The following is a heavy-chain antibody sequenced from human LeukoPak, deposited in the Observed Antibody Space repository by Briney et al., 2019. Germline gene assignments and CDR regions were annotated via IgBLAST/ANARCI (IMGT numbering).Heavy chain of an antibody. V-gene: IGHV3-23*01. CDR1: GFTFSSYA. CDR2: ISGSGGST. CDR3: ARDRYYYDSSGYVGSDY. J-gene: IGHJ4*02. D-gene: IGHD3-22*01. Sequence: PGGSLRLSCAVSGFTFSSYAMSWVRQAPGKGLEWVSTISGSGGSTYYADSVKGRFTISRDNAKNSLYLQMNSLRAEDTAVYYCARDRYYYDSSGYVGSDYWGQGTLVTVSS.